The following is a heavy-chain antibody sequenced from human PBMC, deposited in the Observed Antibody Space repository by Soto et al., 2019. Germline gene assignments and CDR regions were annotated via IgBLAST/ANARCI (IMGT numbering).Heavy chain of an antibody. J-gene: IGHJ4*02. CDR3: GKVLVGATGHTDSDS. CDR1: GGSIYRSGYY. Sequence: SETLSLTCTVSGGSIYRSGYYWGWIRQPPGRGLEWIGNIDYNGVTYSNPSLKSRVTISRDTSKNPFSLKFTSVTAADTALYYCGKVLVGATGHTDSDSWGPGTLVTVSS. CDR2: IDYNGVT. D-gene: IGHD2-15*01. V-gene: IGHV4-39*01.